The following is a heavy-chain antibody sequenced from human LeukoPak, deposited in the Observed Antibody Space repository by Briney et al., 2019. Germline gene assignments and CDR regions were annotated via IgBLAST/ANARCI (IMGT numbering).Heavy chain of an antibody. CDR2: ISYDGSNK. D-gene: IGHD3-10*01. CDR3: AKGRYGSGSRGDYFDY. Sequence: PGGSLRLSCAASGFTFSSYGMHWVRQAPGKGLEWVAVISYDGSNKYYADSVKGRFTISRDNSKNTLYLQMNSLRAEDTAVYYCAKGRYGSGSRGDYFDYWGQGTLVTVSS. V-gene: IGHV3-30*18. J-gene: IGHJ4*02. CDR1: GFTFSSYG.